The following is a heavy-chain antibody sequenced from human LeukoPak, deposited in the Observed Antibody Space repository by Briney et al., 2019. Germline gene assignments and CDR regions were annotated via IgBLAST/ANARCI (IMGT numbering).Heavy chain of an antibody. J-gene: IGHJ6*03. V-gene: IGHV3-9*01. CDR3: AKDTTPAFIAAAGTSVYMDV. CDR1: GFTFDDYA. Sequence: GRSLRLSCAASGFTFDDYAMHWVRQAPGKGLEWVSGISWNGGSIGYADSVKGRFTISRDNAKNSLYLQMNSLRAEDTALYYCAKDTTPAFIAAAGTSVYMDVWGKGTTVTVSS. CDR2: ISWNGGSI. D-gene: IGHD6-13*01.